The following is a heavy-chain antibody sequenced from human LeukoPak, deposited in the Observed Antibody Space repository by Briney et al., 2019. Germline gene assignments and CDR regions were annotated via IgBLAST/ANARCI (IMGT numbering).Heavy chain of an antibody. CDR1: GFTFSSYS. J-gene: IGHJ3*01. V-gene: IGHV3-21*01. CDR2: LSAGSGYV. D-gene: IGHD1-26*01. CDR3: ARDAGSGSYYGDAFDL. Sequence: GGSLRLSCAAFGFTFSSYSMNWVRQAPGKGLEWVSSLSAGSGYVYYADSVKGRFTISRDNAKNSLYLQMNSLRAEDTAVYYCARDAGSGSYYGDAFDLWGQGTMVTVSS.